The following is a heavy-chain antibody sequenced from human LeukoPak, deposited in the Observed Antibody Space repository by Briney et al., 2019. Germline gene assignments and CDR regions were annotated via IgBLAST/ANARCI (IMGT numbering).Heavy chain of an antibody. J-gene: IGHJ3*02. Sequence: SVKVSCKASGGTFSSYAISWVRQAPGQGLEWMGRIIPILDIENYAQKFQGRVTITADKSTSTAYVELSSLRSEDTAVYYCARSTVTPGNAFDIWGQGTMVTVSS. V-gene: IGHV1-69*04. CDR2: IIPILDIE. CDR1: GGTFSSYA. CDR3: ARSTVTPGNAFDI. D-gene: IGHD4-17*01.